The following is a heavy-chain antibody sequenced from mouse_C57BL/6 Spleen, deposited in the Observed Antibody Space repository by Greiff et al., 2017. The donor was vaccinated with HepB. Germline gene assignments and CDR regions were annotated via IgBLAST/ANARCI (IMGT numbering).Heavy chain of an antibody. CDR1: GFTFSSYG. J-gene: IGHJ3*01. D-gene: IGHD2-3*01. CDR3: ARLDGYYEAWFAY. CDR2: ISSGGSYT. V-gene: IGHV5-6*01. Sequence: EVKLVESGGDLVKPGGSLKLSCAASGFTFSSYGMSWVRQTPDKRLEWVATISSGGSYTSYPDSVKGRFTISRDNAKNTLYLQMSSRKSEDTAMYYCARLDGYYEAWFAYWGQGTLVTVSA.